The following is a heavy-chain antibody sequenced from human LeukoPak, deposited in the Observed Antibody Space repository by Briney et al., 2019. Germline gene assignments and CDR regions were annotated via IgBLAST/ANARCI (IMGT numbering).Heavy chain of an antibody. CDR1: GGSMTTYY. CDR2: IYYSEST. J-gene: IGHJ3*02. CDR3: ARGPMVRGLDAFDI. D-gene: IGHD3-10*01. V-gene: IGHV4-59*01. Sequence: SETLSLTCTVSGGSMTTYYWSWIRQFPGKGVQWIGYIYYSESTNYNPSLQSRVTMSTDTSQHQFSLKLSSVTAADTAVYYCARGPMVRGLDAFDIWGQGTIVTVSS.